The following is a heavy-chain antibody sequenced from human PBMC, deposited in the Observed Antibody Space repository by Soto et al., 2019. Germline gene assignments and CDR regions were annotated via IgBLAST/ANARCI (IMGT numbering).Heavy chain of an antibody. CDR2: IYPDDSDT. Sequence: GESLKISGEASGYSFNTYWIGWVRQMPGKGLEWMGIIYPDDSDTRVNPSFQGQVTISADKSITTAYLQWNSLKASDTAMYFCARRRSGDAFDVWGQGTLVTVS. V-gene: IGHV5-51*01. CDR1: GYSFNTYW. D-gene: IGHD1-26*01. J-gene: IGHJ3*01. CDR3: ARRRSGDAFDV.